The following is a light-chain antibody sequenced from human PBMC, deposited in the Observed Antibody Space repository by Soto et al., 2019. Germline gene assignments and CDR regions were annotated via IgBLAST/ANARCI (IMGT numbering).Light chain of an antibody. CDR2: QDN. CDR1: KLGDKY. J-gene: IGLJ2*01. V-gene: IGLV3-1*01. Sequence: SSELTQPPSLSVSPGQTASITCSGDKLGDKYACWYRQKVGQSPVLVIYQDNKRPSGISERFSGSNSGNTATLTISGTQAMDEADYYCQAWDSNTYVVFGGGTKLTVL. CDR3: QAWDSNTYVV.